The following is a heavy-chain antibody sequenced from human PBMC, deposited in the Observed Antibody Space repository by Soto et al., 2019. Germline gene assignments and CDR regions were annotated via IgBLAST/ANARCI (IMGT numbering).Heavy chain of an antibody. D-gene: IGHD1-26*01. CDR3: ARGVSAGVDY. Sequence: ASVKVSCKASGFSFTSLDINWVRQTAGQGLEWMGWMEPSTGRTGYAQKFQGRVTMTRDTSINTAYMELTTLTSDDTAFYYCARGVSAGVDYWGQGTLVTVSS. CDR1: GFSFTSLD. CDR2: MEPSTGRT. J-gene: IGHJ4*02. V-gene: IGHV1-8*01.